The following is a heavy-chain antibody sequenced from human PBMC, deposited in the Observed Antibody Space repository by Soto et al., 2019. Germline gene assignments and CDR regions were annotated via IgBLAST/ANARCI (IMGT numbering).Heavy chain of an antibody. CDR3: SRGTYYPQSSGLHADY. CDR1: GFMFNYYA. D-gene: IGHD3-22*01. J-gene: IGHJ4*02. CDR2: ISSDGNHQ. V-gene: IGHV3-30*03. Sequence: GGSRRRSCATSGFMFNYYAMYWVRQAPGQGLEWVAMISSDGNHQFYVDNVRGRFTVSRDNSKNTLNLQMNSLRPEDTAVYYCSRGTYYPQSSGLHADYWGPGTVVTVSS.